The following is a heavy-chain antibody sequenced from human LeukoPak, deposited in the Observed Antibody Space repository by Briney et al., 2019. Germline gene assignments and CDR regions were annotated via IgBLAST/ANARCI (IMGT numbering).Heavy chain of an antibody. CDR3: TRGTVVTPRPFDY. CDR1: GFTFSSYW. D-gene: IGHD4-23*01. Sequence: GGSLRLSCAASGFTFSSYWMHWVRQAPGKRLVWVSRINSDGSSTSYADSVEGRFTISRDNAKNTLYLQMNSLRAEDTAVYYCTRGTVVTPRPFDYWGQGTLVTVSS. J-gene: IGHJ4*02. CDR2: INSDGSST. V-gene: IGHV3-74*01.